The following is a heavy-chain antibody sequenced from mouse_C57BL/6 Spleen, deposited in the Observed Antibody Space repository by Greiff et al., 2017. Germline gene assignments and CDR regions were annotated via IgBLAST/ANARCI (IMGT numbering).Heavy chain of an antibody. J-gene: IGHJ2*01. V-gene: IGHV1-15*01. Sequence: VQLVESGAELVRPGASVTLSCKASGYTFTDYEMHWVKQTPVHGLAWIGAIDPETGGTAYNQKFKGKAILTADKSSSTAYMELRSLTAEDSAVYYCTIGYYGSSYSFDYWGQGTTRTVSS. D-gene: IGHD1-1*01. CDR3: TIGYYGSSYSFDY. CDR2: IDPETGGT. CDR1: GYTFTDYE.